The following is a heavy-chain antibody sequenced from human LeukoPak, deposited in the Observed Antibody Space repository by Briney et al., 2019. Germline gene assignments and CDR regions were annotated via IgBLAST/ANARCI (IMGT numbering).Heavy chain of an antibody. D-gene: IGHD6-19*01. CDR2: ISSNGGST. CDR3: VKDSSGWSPMFDY. V-gene: IGHV3-64D*06. Sequence: PGGSLRLSCSASGFTFSSYAMHWVRQAPGRGLEYVSAISSNGGSTYYADSVKGRFTISRDNSKNTLYLQMNSLRAEDTAVYYCVKDSSGWSPMFDYWGQGTLVTVSS. J-gene: IGHJ4*02. CDR1: GFTFSSYA.